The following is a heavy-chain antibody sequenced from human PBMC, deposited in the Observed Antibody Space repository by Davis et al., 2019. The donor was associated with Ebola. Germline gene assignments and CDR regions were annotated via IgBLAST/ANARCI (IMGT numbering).Heavy chain of an antibody. CDR2: IWYDGSNK. V-gene: IGHV3-33*08. J-gene: IGHJ6*02. D-gene: IGHD3-10*01. Sequence: GESLKISCAASGFTFSSYWMHWVRQAPGKGLEWVAVIWYDGSNKYYADSVKGRFTISRDNSKNTLYLQMNSLRAEDTAVYYCARMLLWFGEPTSEYAYYYYGMDVWGQGTTVTVSS. CDR3: ARMLLWFGEPTSEYAYYYYGMDV. CDR1: GFTFSSYW.